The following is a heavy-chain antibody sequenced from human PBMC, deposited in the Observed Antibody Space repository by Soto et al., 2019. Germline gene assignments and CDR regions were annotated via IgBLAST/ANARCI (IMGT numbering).Heavy chain of an antibody. V-gene: IGHV1-24*01. J-gene: IGHJ6*03. CDR3: ATWTAGPRVYDYIWGSYHTYYYYYMDV. CDR2: FDPEDGET. CDR1: GYTLTELS. Sequence: ASVKVSCKVSGYTLTELSMHWVRQAPGKGLEWMGGFDPEDGETIYAQKFQGRVTMTEDTSTDTAYMELSSLRSEDTAVYYFATWTAGPRVYDYIWGSYHTYYYYYMDVWGKGTTVTVSS. D-gene: IGHD3-16*02.